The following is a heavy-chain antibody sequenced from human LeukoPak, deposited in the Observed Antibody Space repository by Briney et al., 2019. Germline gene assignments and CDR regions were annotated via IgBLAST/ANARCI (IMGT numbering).Heavy chain of an antibody. CDR2: MNPNSGNT. D-gene: IGHD1-1*01. CDR3: ARSRPPLGTRWDYMDV. CDR1: GYTFTSYD. V-gene: IGHV1-8*01. J-gene: IGHJ6*03. Sequence: ASVKVSCKASGYTFTSYDINWVRQATGQGLEWMGWMNPNSGNTGYAQKFQGRVTMTRNTSISTVYMELSGLRSEDTAVYYCARSRPPLGTRWDYMDVWGKGTAVTVSS.